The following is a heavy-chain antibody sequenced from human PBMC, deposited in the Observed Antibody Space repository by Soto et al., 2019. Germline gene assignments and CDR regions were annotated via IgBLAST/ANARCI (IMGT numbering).Heavy chain of an antibody. V-gene: IGHV1-18*01. CDR3: ARVGYNYGLGFDY. J-gene: IGHJ4*02. CDR2: ISTYNGNT. D-gene: IGHD5-18*01. CDR1: GYTFTNYG. Sequence: ASVKVSCKTSGYTFTNYGLTWVRQAPGQGLEWMGWISTYNGNTNYAQNLQGRVTMTTDTSTSTAYMDLKNLTSDDTAVYFCARVGYNYGLGFDYWGQGTPVTVSS.